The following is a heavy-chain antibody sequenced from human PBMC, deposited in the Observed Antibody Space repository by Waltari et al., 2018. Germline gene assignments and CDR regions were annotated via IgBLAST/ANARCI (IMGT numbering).Heavy chain of an antibody. J-gene: IGHJ6*02. Sequence: SYAISWVRQAPGQGLEWMGGIIPIFGTANYAQKFQGRVTITADESTSTAYMELSSLRSEDTAVYYCASRTADYDFWSGYNTGYYYGMDVWGQGTTVTVSS. CDR2: IIPIFGTA. V-gene: IGHV1-69*01. D-gene: IGHD3-3*01. CDR1: SYA. CDR3: ASRTADYDFWSGYNTGYYYGMDV.